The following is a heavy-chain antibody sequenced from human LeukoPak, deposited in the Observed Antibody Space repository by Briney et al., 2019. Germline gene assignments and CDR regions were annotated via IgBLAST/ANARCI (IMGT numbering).Heavy chain of an antibody. CDR2: IYSGGST. V-gene: IGHV3-66*01. CDR1: GFTVSSNY. D-gene: IGHD5-18*01. Sequence: GGSLRLSCAASGFTVSSNYMSWVRQAPGKGLEWVSVIYSGGSTYYADSVEGRFTISRDNSKNTLYLQMNSLRAEDTAVYYCASESAAMATGYWGQGTLVTVSS. J-gene: IGHJ4*02. CDR3: ASESAAMATGY.